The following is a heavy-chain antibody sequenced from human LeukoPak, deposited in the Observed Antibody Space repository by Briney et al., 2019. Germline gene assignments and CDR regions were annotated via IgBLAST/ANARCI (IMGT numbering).Heavy chain of an antibody. J-gene: IGHJ4*02. CDR2: INVGNGDT. V-gene: IGHV1-3*01. D-gene: IGHD5-12*01. CDR3: ARVWLRSGYYYFDY. Sequence: GASVKVSCKASGYTFTTYAIRWVRQAPGQRLEWMGWINVGNGDTKYSQKFQGRVTITRDTSASTAFMELSSLKSEDTAVYYCARVWLRSGYYYFDYWGQGTLVTVSS. CDR1: GYTFTTYA.